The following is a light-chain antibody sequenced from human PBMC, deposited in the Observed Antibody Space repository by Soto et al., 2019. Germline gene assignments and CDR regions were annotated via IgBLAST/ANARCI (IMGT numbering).Light chain of an antibody. J-gene: IGKJ1*01. CDR1: QNISSY. V-gene: IGKV3-11*01. Sequence: IVLTQSPATLSLSPGKIATFSCRASQNISSYLILYQQKPCQTPSLLIYDVSNRAIGIPARFSGSGSGTDFTLTNSSLEPEDFAVYYCQQRSNWPRTFGKGTKVEIK. CDR2: DVS. CDR3: QQRSNWPRT.